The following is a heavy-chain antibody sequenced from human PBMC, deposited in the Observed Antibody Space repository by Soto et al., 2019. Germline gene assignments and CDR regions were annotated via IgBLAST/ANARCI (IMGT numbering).Heavy chain of an antibody. CDR2: INSDGSST. J-gene: IGHJ4*02. Sequence: GGSLRLSCAASGFTFSSYWMHWVRQAPGKGLVWVSRINSDGSSTSYADSVKGRFTISRDNAKNTLYLQMNSLRAEDTAVYYCARGAPMTTVTKGFDYWGQGTLVTVSS. CDR3: ARGAPMTTVTKGFDY. D-gene: IGHD4-17*01. CDR1: GFTFSSYW. V-gene: IGHV3-74*01.